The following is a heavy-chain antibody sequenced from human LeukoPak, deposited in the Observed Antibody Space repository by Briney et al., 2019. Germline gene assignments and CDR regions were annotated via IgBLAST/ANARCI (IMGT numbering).Heavy chain of an antibody. CDR1: GYTFTSYD. V-gene: IGHV1-8*01. CDR2: MNPNSGNT. J-gene: IGHJ4*02. CDR3: ARESPLLATPDY. D-gene: IGHD5-12*01. Sequence: ASVKVSCKASGYTFTSYDINWVRQATGQGLEWMGWMNPNSGNTGYAQKFQGRVTMTRNTSISTAYMELSSLRSEDTAVYFCARESPLLATPDYWGQGTLVTVSS.